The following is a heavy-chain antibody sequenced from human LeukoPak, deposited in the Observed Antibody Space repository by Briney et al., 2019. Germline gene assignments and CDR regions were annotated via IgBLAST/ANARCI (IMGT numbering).Heavy chain of an antibody. CDR3: ARGEGLEYFQH. CDR2: IYYGGDT. J-gene: IGHJ1*01. CDR1: GASVSSTY. V-gene: IGHV4-59*02. Sequence: SETLSLTCTVSGASVSSTYWSWSRQPPGMGLEWIGYIYYGGDTNSNPSLKSRVTISLDMSKNQFSLKLSSVTAADAAVHYCARGEGLEYFQHWGQGTLVTVSS. D-gene: IGHD3/OR15-3a*01.